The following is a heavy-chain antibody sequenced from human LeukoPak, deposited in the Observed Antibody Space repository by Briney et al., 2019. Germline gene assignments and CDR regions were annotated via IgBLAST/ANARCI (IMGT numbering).Heavy chain of an antibody. D-gene: IGHD6-13*01. V-gene: IGHV4-61*01. CDR2: IYYSGST. Sequence: SETLSLTCTVSGGSVSSGSYYWSWIRQPPGKGPEWIGYIYYSGSTNYNPSLKSRVTISVDTSKNQFSLKLSSVTAADTAVYYCATSSSTWYSNWFDPWGQGTLVTVSS. CDR3: ATSSSTWYSNWFDP. CDR1: GGSVSSGSYY. J-gene: IGHJ5*02.